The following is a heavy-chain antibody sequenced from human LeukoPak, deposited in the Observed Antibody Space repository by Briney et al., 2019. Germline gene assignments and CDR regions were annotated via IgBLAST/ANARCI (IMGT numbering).Heavy chain of an antibody. Sequence: SETLSLTCTVSGGSISSYYWSWIRQPAGKGLEWIGRIYTSGSTNYNPSLKSRVTMSVDTSKNQFSLKLSSVTAADTAVYYCAGTYYYDSSGPFSLDYWGQGTLVTVSS. CDR3: AGTYYYDSSGPFSLDY. CDR2: IYTSGST. V-gene: IGHV4-4*07. CDR1: GGSISSYY. J-gene: IGHJ4*02. D-gene: IGHD3-22*01.